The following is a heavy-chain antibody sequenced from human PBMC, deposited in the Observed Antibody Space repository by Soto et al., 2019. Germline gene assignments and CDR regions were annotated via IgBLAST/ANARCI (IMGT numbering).Heavy chain of an antibody. CDR3: AVVDSTGNWFDP. Sequence: SETLSLTCTVSGGSISSYYWSWIRQPPGKGLEWIGYMYYSGTTNYNPSLKSRVTISVDTSKNQFTLKLISVTAADTAVYYCAVVDSTGNWFDPWGEGALVTVSS. D-gene: IGHD6-25*01. V-gene: IGHV4-59*08. J-gene: IGHJ5*02. CDR1: GGSISSYY. CDR2: MYYSGTT.